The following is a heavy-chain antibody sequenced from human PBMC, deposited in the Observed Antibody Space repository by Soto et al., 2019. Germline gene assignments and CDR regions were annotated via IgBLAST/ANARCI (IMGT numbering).Heavy chain of an antibody. V-gene: IGHV5-51*01. CDR2: IYPGDSDT. Sequence: PGESLKISCKGSGYSLTSYWIGWVRQIAGKGLEWMGIIYPGDSDTRYSPSFQGQVTISADKSISTAYLQWSSLEASDTAMYYCARRGYYYDNSGPRNAFDIWGQGTMVTVSS. J-gene: IGHJ3*02. CDR1: GYSLTSYW. CDR3: ARRGYYYDNSGPRNAFDI. D-gene: IGHD3-22*01.